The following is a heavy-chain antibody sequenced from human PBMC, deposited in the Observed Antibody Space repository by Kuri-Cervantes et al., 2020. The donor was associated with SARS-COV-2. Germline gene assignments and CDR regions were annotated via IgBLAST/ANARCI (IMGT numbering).Heavy chain of an antibody. J-gene: IGHJ4*02. CDR2: ITWDGYNT. CDR1: GFTLGDYG. V-gene: IGHV3-43D*03. D-gene: IGHD2/OR15-2a*01. Sequence: GESLKISCATSGFTLGDYGMYWVRQAPGKGLEWVSSITWDGYNTFYADSVKGRFTMSRDSSRNSLYLQMSSLRVEDTAVYFCAKVFGVGSNIKYFDYWGQGTVVTDSS. CDR3: AKVFGVGSNIKYFDY.